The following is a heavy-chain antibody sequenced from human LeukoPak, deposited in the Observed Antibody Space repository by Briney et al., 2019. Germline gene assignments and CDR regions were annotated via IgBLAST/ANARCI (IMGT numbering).Heavy chain of an antibody. CDR2: LTLSGTNT. V-gene: IGHV3-23*01. CDR1: GFTFSTYA. Sequence: GGSLRLSCAASGFTFSTYAMSWVRQAPGKGLEWVSALTLSGTNTHYADSVKGRFTISRDVSKNTLYLQMNTLRAEDTAVYYCAKDSPLRTSSHGYFDYWGQGTLVTVSS. J-gene: IGHJ4*02. CDR3: AKDSPLRTSSHGYFDY.